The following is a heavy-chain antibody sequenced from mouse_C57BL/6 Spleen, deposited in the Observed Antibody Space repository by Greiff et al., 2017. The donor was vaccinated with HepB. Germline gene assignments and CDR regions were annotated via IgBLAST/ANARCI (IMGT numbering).Heavy chain of an antibody. Sequence: EVKLVESGGGLVQPGGSLKLSCAASGFTFSDYYMYWVRQTPEKRLEWVAYISNGGGSTYYPDTVKGRFTISRDNAKNTRYLQMSRLKSEDTAMYYCARGDWFADWGQGTLVTVSA. CDR1: GFTFSDYY. J-gene: IGHJ3*01. V-gene: IGHV5-12*01. CDR2: ISNGGGST. CDR3: ARGDWFAD.